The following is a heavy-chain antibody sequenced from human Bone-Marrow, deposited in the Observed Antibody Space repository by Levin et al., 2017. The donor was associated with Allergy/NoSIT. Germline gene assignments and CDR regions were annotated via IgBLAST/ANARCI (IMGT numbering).Heavy chain of an antibody. CDR3: ARGPLHSGYDLSLRGMDV. CDR1: GYTFTSYD. CDR2: MNPNSGNT. Sequence: GESLKISCKASGYTFTSYDINWVRQATGQGLEWMGWMNPNSGNTGYAQKFQGRVTMTRNTSISTAYMELSSLRSEDTAVYYCARGPLHSGYDLSLRGMDVWGQGTTVTVSS. V-gene: IGHV1-8*01. D-gene: IGHD5-12*01. J-gene: IGHJ6*02.